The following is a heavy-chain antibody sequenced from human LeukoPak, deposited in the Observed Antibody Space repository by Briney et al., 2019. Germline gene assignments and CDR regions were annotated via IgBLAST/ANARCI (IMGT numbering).Heavy chain of an antibody. D-gene: IGHD2-15*01. CDR1: GYTFISYV. V-gene: IGHV1-3*01. Sequence: GASVKVSCKTSGYTFISYVTQWVRQAPGQRLEWMGWINAGNGNTKYSQKFQGRVTITRDTSASTAYMELSSLRSEDTAIHYCARDICNGGSCYYYGMDVRGQGTTVTVSS. CDR3: ARDICNGGSCYYYGMDV. CDR2: INAGNGNT. J-gene: IGHJ6*02.